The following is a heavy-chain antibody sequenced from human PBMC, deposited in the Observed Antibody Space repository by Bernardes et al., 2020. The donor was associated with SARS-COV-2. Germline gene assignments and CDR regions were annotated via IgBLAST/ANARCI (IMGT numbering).Heavy chain of an antibody. CDR3: ARGYCSSTSCYFTDYFYGMDV. Sequence: SETLSLTCAVYGGSFSGYYWSWIRQPPGKGLEWIGEINHSGSTNYNPSLKSRVTISLNTSKNQFSLKLSSVTAADTAVYYCARGYCSSTSCYFTDYFYGMDVWGQGTTVTVSS. D-gene: IGHD2-2*01. CDR1: GGSFSGYY. J-gene: IGHJ6*02. V-gene: IGHV4-34*01. CDR2: INHSGST.